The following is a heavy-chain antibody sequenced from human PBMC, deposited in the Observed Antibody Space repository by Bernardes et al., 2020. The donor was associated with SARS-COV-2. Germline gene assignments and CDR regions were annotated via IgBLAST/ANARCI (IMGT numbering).Heavy chain of an antibody. J-gene: IGHJ5*02. CDR3: ARRFAGSAQRDP. CDR1: GGSLNSSSYH. CDR2: IRYSGST. V-gene: IGHV4-39*01. D-gene: IGHD6-13*01. Sequence: SETLSLTCTVSGGSLNSSSYHWGWIRQPPGKGLEWIGNIRYSGSTRYNPSLKSRVTISVDTSKKQLSLKLSSVTAADTAVYYCARRFAGSAQRDPWGQGTLVIVSS.